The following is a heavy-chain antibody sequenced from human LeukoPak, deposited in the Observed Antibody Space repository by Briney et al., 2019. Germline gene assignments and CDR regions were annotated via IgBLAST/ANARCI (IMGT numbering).Heavy chain of an antibody. CDR3: AKSYDSSGYYYPTIDY. J-gene: IGHJ4*02. D-gene: IGHD3-22*01. Sequence: GGSLTLPCAASGFPFSNYAMNWVRPAPGKGLESVSAISGSGTRTYYADSVKGRFTISRHNSKNTLYLQMNSLRAEDTVVYYCAKSYDSSGYYYPTIDYWGQGTLVTVSS. CDR1: GFPFSNYA. V-gene: IGHV3-23*01. CDR2: ISGSGTRT.